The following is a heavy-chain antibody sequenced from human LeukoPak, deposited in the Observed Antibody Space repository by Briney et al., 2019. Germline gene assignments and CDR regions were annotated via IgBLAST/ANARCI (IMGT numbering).Heavy chain of an antibody. V-gene: IGHV5-51*01. Sequence: GGSLQISCQGSGSRFTSYWIGWVRQMPGKGLEWMGIIYPGDSDTRYSPSLQGQVTISADKSISTAYLQWSSLKTSDTAMYYCARQGGAVTFDYWGQGTLVTVSS. CDR2: IYPGDSDT. J-gene: IGHJ4*02. D-gene: IGHD6-19*01. CDR3: ARQGGAVTFDY. CDR1: GSRFTSYW.